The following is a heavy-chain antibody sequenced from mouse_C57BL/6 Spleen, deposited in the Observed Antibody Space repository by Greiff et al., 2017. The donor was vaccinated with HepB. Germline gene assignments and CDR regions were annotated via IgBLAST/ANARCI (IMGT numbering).Heavy chain of an antibody. D-gene: IGHD1-1*01. CDR2: IDPSDSYT. CDR1: GYTFTSYW. CDR3: AREGYYGSTAY. J-gene: IGHJ3*01. V-gene: IGHV1-69*01. Sequence: QVQLQQPGAELVMPGASVKLSCKASGYTFTSYWMHWVKQRPGQGLEWIGEIDPSDSYTNYNQKFKGKSTLTVDKSSSTAYMQLSSLTSEDSAVYYCAREGYYGSTAYWGQWTLVTVSA.